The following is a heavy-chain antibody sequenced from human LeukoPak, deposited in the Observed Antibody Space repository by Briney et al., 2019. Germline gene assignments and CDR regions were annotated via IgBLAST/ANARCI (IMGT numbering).Heavy chain of an antibody. CDR2: INHRGST. Sequence: SETLSLTCAVYGGSFSGYYWSWIRQPPGKGLEWIGEINHRGSTNYTPSLKSRVTISVDTSKNQFSLKLSSVTAADTAVYYCARGWGRALGAFDIWGQGTMVTVSS. J-gene: IGHJ3*02. V-gene: IGHV4-34*01. D-gene: IGHD7-27*01. CDR3: ARGWGRALGAFDI. CDR1: GGSFSGYY.